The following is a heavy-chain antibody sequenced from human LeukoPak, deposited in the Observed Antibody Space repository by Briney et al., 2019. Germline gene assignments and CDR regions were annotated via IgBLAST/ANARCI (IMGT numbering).Heavy chain of an antibody. V-gene: IGHV4-38-2*02. J-gene: IGHJ6*03. CDR1: GYSINSGYT. D-gene: IGHD1-26*01. Sequence: SETLSFTCTVSGYSINSGYTWGWIRQPPGKGLEWIGNIYHSGGTYYNPSLTSRVTISVDTSKNQFSLKLTSVTAADTAVYYCARVIVGATKYYYYMDVWGKGTTVTVSS. CDR2: IYHSGGT. CDR3: ARVIVGATKYYYYMDV.